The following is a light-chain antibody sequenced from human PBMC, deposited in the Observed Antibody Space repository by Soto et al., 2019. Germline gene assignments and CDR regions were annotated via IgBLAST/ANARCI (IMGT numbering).Light chain of an antibody. CDR2: DTS. CDR1: TGAVTSTHH. CDR3: LLSNNGARV. J-gene: IGLJ2*01. V-gene: IGLV7-46*01. Sequence: QAVVTQEPSLTVTPGGTVTLTCGSSTGAVTSTHHPYWFQQKAGQAPRTLIYDTSNKHYCTPARFSGSLLLDKAALTLSGEQPEDEAQYYCLLSNNGARVFGGETKLTVL.